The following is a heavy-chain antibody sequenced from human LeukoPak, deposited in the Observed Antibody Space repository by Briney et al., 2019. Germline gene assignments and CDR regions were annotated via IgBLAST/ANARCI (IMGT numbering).Heavy chain of an antibody. V-gene: IGHV3-30*18. Sequence: QTGGSLRLSCAASGFTFSSYGMHWVRQAPGKGLEWLAVISYDGSNKYYADSVKGRFTISRDNSKNTLYLQMNSLRAEDTAVYYCAKETDSSGYYYVSLGYWGQGTLVTVSS. J-gene: IGHJ4*02. CDR3: AKETDSSGYYYVSLGY. CDR1: GFTFSSYG. D-gene: IGHD3-22*01. CDR2: ISYDGSNK.